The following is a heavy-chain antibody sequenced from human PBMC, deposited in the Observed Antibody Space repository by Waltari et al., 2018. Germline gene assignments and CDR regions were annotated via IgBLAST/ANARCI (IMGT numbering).Heavy chain of an antibody. CDR2: ISQSGDRT. D-gene: IGHD3-3*01. CDR3: ASTFFH. Sequence: LESGGRLVQPWGPLRVSCNSSGLTFAGDAMSWVRQAPGKGLEWVSIISQSGDRTDYGDAVRGRFNISRDNSQNMLYLEMNSLRVDDTAVYYCASTFFHWGQGTLVTVFS. V-gene: IGHV3-23*01. J-gene: IGHJ1*01. CDR1: GLTFAGDA.